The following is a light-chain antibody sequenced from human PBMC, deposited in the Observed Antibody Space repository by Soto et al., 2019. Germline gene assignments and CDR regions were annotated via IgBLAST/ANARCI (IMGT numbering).Light chain of an antibody. CDR3: QQYPNWPT. Sequence: IVMKQLQALGSKAPRKRVRQSWKASQSVSGNLAWYQQKLGQAPRLLIYDTSTRATGIPARFSGSGSGTEFTLTIRRLQSEDFAVYYCQQYPNWPTFGQGTRLEIK. CDR1: QSVSGN. J-gene: IGKJ5*01. CDR2: DTS. V-gene: IGKV3-15*01.